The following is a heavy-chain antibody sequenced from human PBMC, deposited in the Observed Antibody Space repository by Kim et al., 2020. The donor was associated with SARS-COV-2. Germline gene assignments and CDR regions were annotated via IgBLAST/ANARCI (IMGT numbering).Heavy chain of an antibody. CDR1: GGSISSYY. V-gene: IGHV4-59*08. CDR2: IYYSGST. D-gene: IGHD3-16*01. Sequence: SETLSLTCTVSGGSISSYYWSWIRQPPGKGLEWIGYIYYSGSTNYNPSLKSRVTISVDTSKNQFSLKLSSVTAADTAVYYCARHGGRVGNYGMDVWGQGTTVTVSS. CDR3: ARHGGRVGNYGMDV. J-gene: IGHJ6*02.